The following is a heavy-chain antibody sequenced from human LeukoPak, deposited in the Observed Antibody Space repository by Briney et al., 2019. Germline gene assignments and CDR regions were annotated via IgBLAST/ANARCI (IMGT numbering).Heavy chain of an antibody. CDR1: GGSMSGFF. V-gene: IGHV4-59*01. CDR2: IYYSGSST. J-gene: IGHJ4*02. Sequence: SETLSLTCTVSGGSMSGFFWTWIRQPPGRELEWIGSIYYSGSSTKYNPSLKSRVTISVDTSKSQFSLKLNSATAADTAVYYCARTGSGSYFDYWGQGTLVTVSS. D-gene: IGHD3-10*01. CDR3: ARTGSGSYFDY.